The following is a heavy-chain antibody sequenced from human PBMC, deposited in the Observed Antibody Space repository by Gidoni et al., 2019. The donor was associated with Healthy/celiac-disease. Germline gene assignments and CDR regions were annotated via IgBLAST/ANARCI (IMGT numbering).Heavy chain of an antibody. Sequence: EVQLVESGGGLIQPGGSLRLSCAASGFTVSSNYMSWVRQAPGKGLEWVSVIYSGGSTYYADSVKGRFTISRDNSKNTLYLQMNSLRAEDTAVYYCARDNGGSSYYYYYGMDVWGQGTTVTVSS. V-gene: IGHV3-53*01. CDR1: GFTVSSNY. D-gene: IGHD6-13*01. CDR2: IYSGGST. J-gene: IGHJ6*02. CDR3: ARDNGGSSYYYYYGMDV.